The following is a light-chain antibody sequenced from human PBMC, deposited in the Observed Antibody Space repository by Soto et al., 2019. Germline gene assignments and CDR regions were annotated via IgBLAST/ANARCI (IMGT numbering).Light chain of an antibody. CDR1: QGISNY. CDR3: QRYDDAPLT. Sequence: DIQMTQSPSSLSASVGDRVTMTCRASQGISNYLVWYQQQPGKVPKLLIYAASTLHSGVPSRFSGSGSGTDFTLTISSLRPEDVGTYYCQRYDDAPLTFGGGTKVEIK. CDR2: AAS. J-gene: IGKJ4*01. V-gene: IGKV1-27*01.